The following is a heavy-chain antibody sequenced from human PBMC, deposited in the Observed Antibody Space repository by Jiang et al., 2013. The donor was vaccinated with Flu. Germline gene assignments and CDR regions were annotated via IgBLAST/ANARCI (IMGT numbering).Heavy chain of an antibody. CDR2: IDWDDDK. CDR1: GFSLTTSGVG. D-gene: IGHD3-22*01. Sequence: KPTQTLTLTCTFSGFSLTTSGVGVGWIRQPPGKALEWLALIDWDDDKYYSTSLKTRLTISKDTSKNQVVLTMTNMDPVDTATYYCARSSCGRHNYYDSSGEFDYWGQGTLVTVSS. CDR3: ARSSCGRHNYYDSSGEFDY. J-gene: IGHJ4*02. V-gene: IGHV2-70*01.